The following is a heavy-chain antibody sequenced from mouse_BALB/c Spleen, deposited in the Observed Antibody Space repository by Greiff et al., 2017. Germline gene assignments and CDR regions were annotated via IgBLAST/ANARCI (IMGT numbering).Heavy chain of an antibody. CDR3: AREGDDGYLYYYAMDY. J-gene: IGHJ4*01. Sequence: EVKLVESGGGLVQPGGSRKLSCAASGFTFSSFGMHWVRQAPEKGLEWVAYISSGSSTIYYADTVKGRFTISRDNPKNTLFLQMTSLRSEDTAMYYCAREGDDGYLYYYAMDYWGQGTSVTVSS. V-gene: IGHV5-17*02. CDR1: GFTFSSFG. D-gene: IGHD2-3*01. CDR2: ISSGSSTI.